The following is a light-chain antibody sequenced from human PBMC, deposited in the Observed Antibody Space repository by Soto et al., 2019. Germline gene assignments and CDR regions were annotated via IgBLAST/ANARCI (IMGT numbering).Light chain of an antibody. CDR1: SSDVGNYKY. V-gene: IGLV2-14*01. Sequence: QSALTQPASVSGSPGQSITVSCTGTSSDVGNYKYVSWYQQHPGKAPKLMIYEVSNRPSGVSNRFSGSKSGNTASLTISGLQAEDETDYYCQAYDYSLTAAVFGGGTKLTVL. CDR3: QAYDYSLTAAV. J-gene: IGLJ3*02. CDR2: EVS.